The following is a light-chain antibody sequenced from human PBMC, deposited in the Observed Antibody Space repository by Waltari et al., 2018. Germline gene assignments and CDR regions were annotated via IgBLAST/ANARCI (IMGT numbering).Light chain of an antibody. CDR3: QKYESLPAT. Sequence: EIVLTQSPGTLSLSPGERATLSCRASLSVSKYLALYQQKPGQAPRLLIYHASTRATGIPDRFSGSGSGTDFSLTISRLEPEDFAVYYCQKYESLPATFGQGTKVEIK. V-gene: IGKV3-20*01. CDR1: LSVSKY. CDR2: HAS. J-gene: IGKJ1*01.